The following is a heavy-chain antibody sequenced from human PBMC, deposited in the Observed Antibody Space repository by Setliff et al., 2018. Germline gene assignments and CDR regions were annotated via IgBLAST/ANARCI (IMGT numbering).Heavy chain of an antibody. V-gene: IGHV1-18*01. D-gene: IGHD3-22*01. CDR2: ISAYNGNT. CDR1: GYTFSRYG. J-gene: IGHJ6*03. Sequence: ASVKVSCKASGYTFSRYGISWVRQAPGQGLEWMGWISAYNGNTNYAQKFQGRVTITRDTSASTAYMELSSLRSEDTAVYYCARDKGYDSSGYYFYYYYYMDVWGKGTTVTVSS. CDR3: ARDKGYDSSGYYFYYYYYMDV.